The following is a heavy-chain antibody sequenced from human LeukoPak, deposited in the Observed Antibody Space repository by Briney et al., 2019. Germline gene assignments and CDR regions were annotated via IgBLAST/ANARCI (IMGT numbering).Heavy chain of an antibody. Sequence: SETLSLTCTVSGGSISSSSYYWGWIRQPPGKGLEWIGSIYYSGSTYYNPSLRSRVIMSVDTSKNQFSLKLSSVTAADTAVYYCARDEYSSSNWYFDLWGRGTLVTVSS. CDR1: GGSISSSSYY. D-gene: IGHD6-6*01. CDR3: ARDEYSSSNWYFDL. J-gene: IGHJ2*01. CDR2: IYYSGST. V-gene: IGHV4-39*07.